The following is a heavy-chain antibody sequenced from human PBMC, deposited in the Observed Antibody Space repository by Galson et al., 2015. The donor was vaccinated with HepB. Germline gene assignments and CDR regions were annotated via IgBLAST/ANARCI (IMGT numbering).Heavy chain of an antibody. Sequence: SLRLSCAASGFTFSSYAMSWVRQAPGKGLEWVSAISGSGGSTYYADSVKGRFTISRDNSKNTLYLQMNSLRAEDTAVYYCAKDVGPYGDYDGVGLGEYFQHWGQGTLVTVSS. D-gene: IGHD4-17*01. CDR3: AKDVGPYGDYDGVGLGEYFQH. CDR1: GFTFSSYA. CDR2: ISGSGGST. V-gene: IGHV3-23*01. J-gene: IGHJ1*01.